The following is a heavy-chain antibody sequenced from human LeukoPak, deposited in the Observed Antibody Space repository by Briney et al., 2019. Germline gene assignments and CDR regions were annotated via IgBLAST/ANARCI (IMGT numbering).Heavy chain of an antibody. CDR2: ISSSSSYT. D-gene: IGHD3-10*01. CDR1: GFTFSSYS. V-gene: IGHV3-21*01. Sequence: PGGSLRLSCAASGFTFSSYSMNWVRQAPGKGLEWVSSISSSSSYTYYADSVKGRFTISRDNAKNSLYLQMNSLRAEDTAVYYCARTGVNDAFDIWGQGTMVTVSS. J-gene: IGHJ3*02. CDR3: ARTGVNDAFDI.